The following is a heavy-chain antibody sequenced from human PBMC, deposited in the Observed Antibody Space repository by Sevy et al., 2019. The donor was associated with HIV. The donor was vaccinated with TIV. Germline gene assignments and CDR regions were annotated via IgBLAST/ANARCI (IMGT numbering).Heavy chain of an antibody. D-gene: IGHD1-1*01. CDR3: ALERLSSNVAEYFQN. CDR2: ISYDGSNK. CDR1: GFTFTSFS. J-gene: IGHJ1*01. Sequence: GGSLRLSCAASGFTFTSFSMHWVRQAPGKGLEWVATISYDGSNKYYADSVKGRFTISRDNSKKYLYLQMNSLRAEDTAVYCCALERLSSNVAEYFQNWGQGTLVTVSS. V-gene: IGHV3-30-3*01.